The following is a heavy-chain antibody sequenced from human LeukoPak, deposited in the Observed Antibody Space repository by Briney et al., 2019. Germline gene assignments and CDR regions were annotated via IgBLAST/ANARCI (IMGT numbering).Heavy chain of an antibody. CDR3: ARVGRGDYGDYSML. CDR2: ISYSEST. D-gene: IGHD4-17*01. CDR1: GGSISNYY. Sequence: SETLPLTCTVSGGSISNYYWSWIRQPPGKGLEWIGSISYSESTNYNPSLKSRVTISVDTSKNQFSLKLRSVTAADTAVYYCARVGRGDYGDYSMLWGQGTLVPVSA. V-gene: IGHV4-59*01. J-gene: IGHJ4*02.